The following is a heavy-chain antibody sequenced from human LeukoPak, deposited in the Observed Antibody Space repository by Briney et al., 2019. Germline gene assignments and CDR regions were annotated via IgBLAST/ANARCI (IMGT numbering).Heavy chain of an antibody. J-gene: IGHJ4*02. D-gene: IGHD4-23*01. CDR1: GFTFSSYW. CDR2: IVSDGSNT. CDR3: ARGRPHGNDY. Sequence: GGSLSLSCAASGFTFSSYWMNWVRQVPGKGLVWVSRIVSDGSNTNYADSVKGRFTISRDNAKNTLYLQMNSLRVEDTAVYYCARGRPHGNDYWGQGTLVTVSS. V-gene: IGHV3-74*01.